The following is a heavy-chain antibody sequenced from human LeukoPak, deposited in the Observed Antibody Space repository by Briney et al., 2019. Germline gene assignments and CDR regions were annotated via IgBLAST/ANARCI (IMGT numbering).Heavy chain of an antibody. CDR2: IYTSGST. J-gene: IGHJ2*01. D-gene: IGHD3-22*01. Sequence: TLSLTCTVSGGSISSGSYYWSWIRQPAGKGLEWIGRIYTSGSTNYNPSLKSRVTISVDTSKNQFSLKLSSVTAADTAVYYCAREPLDYCDSSGYYFWYFDLWGRGTLVTVSS. V-gene: IGHV4-61*02. CDR1: GGSISSGSYY. CDR3: AREPLDYCDSSGYYFWYFDL.